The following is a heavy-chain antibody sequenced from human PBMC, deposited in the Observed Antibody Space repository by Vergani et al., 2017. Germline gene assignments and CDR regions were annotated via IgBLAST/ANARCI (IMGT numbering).Heavy chain of an antibody. CDR2: INWNSGNV. J-gene: IGHJ6*03. V-gene: IGHV3-9*01. CDR1: GFTFDDYG. D-gene: IGHD6-13*01. Sequence: EVQLVESGGGLVQPGRSLRLSCAASGFTFDDYGMSWVRQAPGKGLEWVSGINWNSGNVGYADSVKGRFTISRDNAKNSLFLQMNSLTTEDTALYYCVKDMYSSPYYYYMDVWGKGTTVTVSS. CDR3: VKDMYSSPYYYYMDV.